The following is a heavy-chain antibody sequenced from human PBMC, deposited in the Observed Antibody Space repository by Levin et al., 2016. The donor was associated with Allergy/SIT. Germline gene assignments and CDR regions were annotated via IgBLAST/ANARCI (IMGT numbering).Heavy chain of an antibody. CDR1: GFTFSSYS. D-gene: IGHD6-6*01. Sequence: GGSLRLSCAASGFTFSSYSMNWVRQAPGKGLEWVSSISSSSSYIYYADSVKGRFTISRDNSKNTLYLQMNSLRAEDTAVYYCAREVLSIAARGGYDYWGQGTLVTVSS. V-gene: IGHV3-21*01. CDR3: AREVLSIAARGGYDY. J-gene: IGHJ4*02. CDR2: ISSSSSYI.